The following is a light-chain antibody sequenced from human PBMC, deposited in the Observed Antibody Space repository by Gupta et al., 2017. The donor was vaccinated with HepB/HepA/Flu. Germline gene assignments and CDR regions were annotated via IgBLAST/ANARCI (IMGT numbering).Light chain of an antibody. CDR2: AAS. Sequence: DIQMTQSPSSLSASVGARVTITCRASQSSSSYLNWYQQKPGKAPKLLIYAASSLESGVPSRFSGSGSGTDFTLTISSLQPEDFAIYYCQQSHSTPPTFGQGTKVEIK. V-gene: IGKV1-39*01. CDR1: QSSSSY. J-gene: IGKJ1*01. CDR3: QQSHSTPPT.